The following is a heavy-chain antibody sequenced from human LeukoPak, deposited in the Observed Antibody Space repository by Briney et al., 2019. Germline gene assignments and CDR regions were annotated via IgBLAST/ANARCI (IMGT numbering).Heavy chain of an antibody. CDR2: VSTTGGST. CDR1: GFTFSSYV. CDR3: AKCSGWFVRGKDYYYYYMDV. J-gene: IGHJ6*03. Sequence: GGSLRLSCAASGFTFSSYVMSWVRQAPGKGLEWVSPVSTTGGSTYYADSVKGRFTISRDNSKDTLYLQMNSLRAEDTAVYYCAKCSGWFVRGKDYYYYYMDVWGKGTTVTVSS. D-gene: IGHD6-19*01. V-gene: IGHV3-23*01.